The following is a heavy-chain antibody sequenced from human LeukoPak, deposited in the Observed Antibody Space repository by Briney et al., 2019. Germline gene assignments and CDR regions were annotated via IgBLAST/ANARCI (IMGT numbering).Heavy chain of an antibody. D-gene: IGHD6-19*01. CDR2: ISYSGST. V-gene: IGHV4-59*01. CDR3: ARDTGYSSGWYLDY. CDR1: GGSISRYY. Sequence: SETLSLTCTVSGGSISRYYWSWIRQPPGKGLEWIGYISYSGSTNYNPSLKSRVTISVTMSKNQFSLKVSSVTAADTAVYYCARDTGYSSGWYLDYWGQGTLVTVSS. J-gene: IGHJ4*02.